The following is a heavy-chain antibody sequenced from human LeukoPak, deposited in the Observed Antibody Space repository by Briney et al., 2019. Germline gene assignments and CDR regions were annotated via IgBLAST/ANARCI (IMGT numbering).Heavy chain of an antibody. J-gene: IGHJ6*04. CDR3: ARDVAPITIAGSTLGTDV. D-gene: IGHD3-3*01. Sequence: GASVKVSCKASGYTFTGCYMHWVRQAPGQGLEWMGWINPNSGGTNYAQKFQGRVTMTRDTSISTAYMELSRLRSDDTAVYYCARDVAPITIAGSTLGTDVWGKGTTVTVSS. CDR1: GYTFTGCY. CDR2: INPNSGGT. V-gene: IGHV1-2*02.